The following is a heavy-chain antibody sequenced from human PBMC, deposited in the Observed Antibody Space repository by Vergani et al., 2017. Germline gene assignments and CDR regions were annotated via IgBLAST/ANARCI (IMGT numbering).Heavy chain of an antibody. CDR1: GFTFSSYS. CDR3: ARHWSGSYLSDY. D-gene: IGHD1-26*01. J-gene: IGHJ4*02. CDR2: ISSSSSYI. Sequence: VQLVESGGVVVKPGGSLRLSCAASGFTFSSYSMNWVRQAPGKGLEWVSSISSSSSYIYYADSVKGRFTISRDNAKNSLYLQMNSLRAEDTAVYYCARHWSGSYLSDYWGQGTLVTVSS. V-gene: IGHV3-21*01.